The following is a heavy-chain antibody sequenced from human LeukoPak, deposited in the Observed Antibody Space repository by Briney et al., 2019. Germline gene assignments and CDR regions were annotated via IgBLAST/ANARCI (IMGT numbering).Heavy chain of an antibody. D-gene: IGHD5-18*01. CDR3: ARRGIQLWLRWFDP. CDR1: GGSISSSSYY. V-gene: IGHV4-39*01. J-gene: IGHJ5*02. Sequence: PSETLSLTCTVSGGSISSSSYYWGWIRQPPGKGLEWIGSIYYSGSTYYNPSLKSRVTISVDTSKNQFSLKLSSVTAADTAVYYCARRGIQLWLRWFDPWGQGTLVTVSS. CDR2: IYYSGST.